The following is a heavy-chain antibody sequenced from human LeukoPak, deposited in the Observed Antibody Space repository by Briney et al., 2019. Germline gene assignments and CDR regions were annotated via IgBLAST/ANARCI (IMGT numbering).Heavy chain of an antibody. V-gene: IGHV3-20*04. D-gene: IGHD2-15*01. J-gene: IGHJ4*02. CDR1: GFTFSNYW. CDR3: AREGEAYCSGGSCYYFDY. CDR2: INWNGGST. Sequence: PGGSLRLSCAASGFTFSNYWMSWVRQAPGKGLEWVSGINWNGGSTGYADSVKGRFTISRDNAKNSLYLQMNSLRAEDTALYYCAREGEAYCSGGSCYYFDYWGQGTLVTVSS.